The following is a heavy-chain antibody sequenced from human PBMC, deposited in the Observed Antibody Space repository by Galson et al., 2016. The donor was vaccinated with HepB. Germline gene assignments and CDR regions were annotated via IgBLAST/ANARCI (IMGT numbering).Heavy chain of an antibody. D-gene: IGHD1-26*01. V-gene: IGHV4-39*01. J-gene: IGHJ4*02. CDR2: IYSSGNP. Sequence: SETLSLTCSVSGGSITSNSFYWGWIRQPPGKGLEWIGHIYSSGNPYYNPSLQSRVTISVDTSKNQFSLKMSSVTAADAAVYYCAMPMGYWGLGTRVTVSS. CDR1: GGSITSNSFY. CDR3: AMPMGY.